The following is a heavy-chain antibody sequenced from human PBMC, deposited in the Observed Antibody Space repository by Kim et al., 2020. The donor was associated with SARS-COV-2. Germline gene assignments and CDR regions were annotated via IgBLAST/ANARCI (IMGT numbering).Heavy chain of an antibody. Sequence: GGSLRLSCAASGFTFSNAWMSWVRQAPGKGLEWVGRIKSKTDGGTTDYAAPVKGRFTISRDDSKNTLYLQMNSLKTEDTAVYYCTTGGYSYGAHYYYGMDVLGQGTTVTVSS. J-gene: IGHJ6*02. CDR3: TTGGYSYGAHYYYGMDV. CDR1: GFTFSNAW. D-gene: IGHD5-18*01. CDR2: IKSKTDGGTT. V-gene: IGHV3-15*01.